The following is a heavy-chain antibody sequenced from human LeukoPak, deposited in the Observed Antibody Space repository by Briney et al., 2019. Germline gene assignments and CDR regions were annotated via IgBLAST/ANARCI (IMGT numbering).Heavy chain of an antibody. J-gene: IGHJ3*02. CDR3: AKDQFGITGTTGAFDI. Sequence: PGGSLRLSCAASGFTFSSYAMSWVRQAPGKGLEWVSAISGSGGSTYYADSVKGRFTTSRDNSKNTLYLQMNSLRAEDTAVYYCAKDQFGITGTTGAFDIWGQGTMVTVSS. CDR2: ISGSGGST. V-gene: IGHV3-23*01. D-gene: IGHD1-14*01. CDR1: GFTFSSYA.